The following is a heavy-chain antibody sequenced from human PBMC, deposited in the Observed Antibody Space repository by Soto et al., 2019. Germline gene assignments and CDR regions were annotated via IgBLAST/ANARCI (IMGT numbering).Heavy chain of an antibody. CDR3: ARTTGYDFWSGYSEIYYYYGMDV. Sequence: SVKVSCKASGGTFSSYAISWVRQAPGQGLEWMGGIIPIFGTANYAQKFQGRVTITADESTSTAYIELSSLRSEDTAVYYCARTTGYDFWSGYSEIYYYYGMDVWGQGTTVTVSS. D-gene: IGHD3-3*01. V-gene: IGHV1-69*13. CDR2: IIPIFGTA. J-gene: IGHJ6*02. CDR1: GGTFSSYA.